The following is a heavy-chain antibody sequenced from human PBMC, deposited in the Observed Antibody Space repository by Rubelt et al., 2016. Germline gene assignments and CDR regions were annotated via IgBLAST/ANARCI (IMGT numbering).Heavy chain of an antibody. J-gene: IGHJ4*02. D-gene: IGHD4-17*01. CDR2: VSYSGST. Sequence: QMQLQESGPGLVKPSETLSLTCTVSGDSISSFFWTWIRQPPGKGLEWMGYVSYSGSTSYNPSLKSRATISVDPSKNQFSLKLSSVTAADTAVYYCARERYGDYAAPYYFDYWGQGILVTVSS. V-gene: IGHV4-59*01. CDR3: ARERYGDYAAPYYFDY. CDR1: GDSISSFF.